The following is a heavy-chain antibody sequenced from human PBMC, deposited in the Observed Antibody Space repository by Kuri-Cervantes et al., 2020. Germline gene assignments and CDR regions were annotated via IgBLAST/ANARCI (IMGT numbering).Heavy chain of an antibody. D-gene: IGHD4-23*01. CDR2: INHSGST. CDR3: ARDNHYGGNKEDWYLDV. Sequence: SETLSLTCAVYGGSFSGCYWSWIRQPPGKGLEWIGEINHSGSTNYNPSLKSRLAMSQDTSKNQFSLKLTSVTAADTAIYYCARDNHYGGNKEDWYLDVWGRGTLVTVSS. CDR1: GGSFSGCY. V-gene: IGHV4-34*01. J-gene: IGHJ2*01.